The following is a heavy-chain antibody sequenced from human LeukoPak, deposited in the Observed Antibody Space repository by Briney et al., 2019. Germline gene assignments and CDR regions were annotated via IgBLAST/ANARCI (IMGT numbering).Heavy chain of an antibody. CDR1: GFTFNSFS. V-gene: IGHV3-48*02. Sequence: GGSLRLSCAASGFTFNSFSMNWVRQAPGKGLEWVSYISSVSTIICYAGSVKGRFTISRDNAKNSLYLQMNSLRDEDTAVCYCARDLHSGAYTFDYWGQGTLVTVSS. CDR3: ARDLHSGAYTFDY. CDR2: ISSVSTII. J-gene: IGHJ4*02. D-gene: IGHD1-26*01.